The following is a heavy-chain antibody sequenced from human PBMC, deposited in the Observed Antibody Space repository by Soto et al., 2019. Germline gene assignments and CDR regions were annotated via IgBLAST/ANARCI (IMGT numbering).Heavy chain of an antibody. Sequence: GGSLRLSCAASGFTFSSYGMHWVRQAPGKGLEWVAVISYDGSNKYYADSAKGRFTIFRDNSKNTLYLQMNSLRAEDTAVYYCAKATIFGGGYYYYYGMDVWGQGTTVTVSS. CDR2: ISYDGSNK. V-gene: IGHV3-30*18. CDR3: AKATIFGGGYYYYYGMDV. D-gene: IGHD3-3*01. J-gene: IGHJ6*02. CDR1: GFTFSSYG.